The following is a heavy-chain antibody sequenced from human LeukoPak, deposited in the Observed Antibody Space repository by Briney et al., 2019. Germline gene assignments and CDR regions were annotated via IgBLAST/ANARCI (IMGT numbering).Heavy chain of an antibody. CDR1: GISISSGYY. Sequence: SETLSLTCSVSGISISSGYYYAWIRQTPGKGVEWIGNIYHDGSTFYNPSLERRVTISVDVSRNQFSLKLTSLTAADTAVYYCARDKSMAFSVGWYGWFDPWGQGTPVTVSS. CDR2: IYHDGST. D-gene: IGHD6-19*01. V-gene: IGHV4-38-2*02. J-gene: IGHJ5*02. CDR3: ARDKSMAFSVGWYGWFDP.